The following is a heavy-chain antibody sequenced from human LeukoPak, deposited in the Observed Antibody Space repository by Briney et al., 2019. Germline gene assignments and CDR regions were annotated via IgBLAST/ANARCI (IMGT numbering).Heavy chain of an antibody. D-gene: IGHD2-2*01. J-gene: IGHJ6*02. CDR3: ARDGAVPGHYYYYGMDV. V-gene: IGHV4-4*07. CDR2: IYTSGST. CDR1: GGSISSYY. Sequence: SETLSLTCTVSGGSISSYYWSWIRQPAGKGLEWIGRIYTSGSTNYNPSLKSRVTMSVDTSNNQFSLKLSSVTAADTAVYYCARDGAVPGHYYYYGMDVWGQGTTVTVSS.